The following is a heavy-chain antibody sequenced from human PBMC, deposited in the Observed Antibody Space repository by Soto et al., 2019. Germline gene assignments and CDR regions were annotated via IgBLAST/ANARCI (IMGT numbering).Heavy chain of an antibody. CDR2: INHSGST. V-gene: IGHV4-34*01. J-gene: IGHJ4*02. CDR1: RGSFSGYY. Sequence: QVQLQQWGAGLLKPSETLSLTCAVYRGSFSGYYWSWIRQSPGTGLEWIGEINHSGSTNYNPSLKSRVTVSADTSKNQFSLKLSSVTAADTAVYYCASRGYPDYWGQGNLVTVSS. D-gene: IGHD3-22*01. CDR3: ASRGYPDY.